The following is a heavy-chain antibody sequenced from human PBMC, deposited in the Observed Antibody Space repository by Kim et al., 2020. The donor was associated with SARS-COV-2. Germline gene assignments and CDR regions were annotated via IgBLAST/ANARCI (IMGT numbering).Heavy chain of an antibody. CDR1: GYTFTSYG. CDR2: ISAYNGNT. J-gene: IGHJ4*02. CDR3: ARGSLWFGELCSDY. D-gene: IGHD3-10*01. V-gene: IGHV1-18*01. Sequence: ASVKVSCKASGYTFTSYGISWVRQAPGQGLEWMGWISAYNGNTNYAQKLQGRVTMTTDTSTSTAYVELRSLRSDDTAVYYCARGSLWFGELCSDYWGQGTLVTVSS.